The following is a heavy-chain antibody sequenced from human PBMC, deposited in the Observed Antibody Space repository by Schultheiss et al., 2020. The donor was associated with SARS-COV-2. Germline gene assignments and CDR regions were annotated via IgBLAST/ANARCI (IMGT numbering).Heavy chain of an antibody. D-gene: IGHD1-26*01. Sequence: SETLSLTCAVYGGSISSSSYYWGWIRQPPGKGLEWIGYIYYSGSTNYNPSLKSRVTISVDTSKNQFSLKLSSVTAADTAVYYCARDYGWELLYFDYWGQGTLVTVSS. V-gene: IGHV4-61*05. CDR2: IYYSGST. CDR3: ARDYGWELLYFDY. CDR1: GGSISSSSYY. J-gene: IGHJ4*02.